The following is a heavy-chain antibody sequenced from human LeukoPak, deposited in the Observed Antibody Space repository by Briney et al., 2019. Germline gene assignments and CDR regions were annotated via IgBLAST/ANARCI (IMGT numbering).Heavy chain of an antibody. J-gene: IGHJ4*02. CDR3: ARRTPRGSMVAPLALDY. Sequence: SETLSRTRAVYGGXFSGYYCSWIRQPPGKGLEWIGEINHSGSTNYNPSLKSRVTISVDTSKNQFSLKLSSVTAADTAVYYCARRTPRGSMVAPLALDYWGQGILVTVSS. CDR1: GGXFSGYY. V-gene: IGHV4-34*01. D-gene: IGHD5-12*01. CDR2: INHSGST.